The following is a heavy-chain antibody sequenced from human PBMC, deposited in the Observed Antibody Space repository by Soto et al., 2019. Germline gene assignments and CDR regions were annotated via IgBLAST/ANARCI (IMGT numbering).Heavy chain of an antibody. V-gene: IGHV3-23*01. CDR3: ARGQGMSMAIFEY. D-gene: IGHD6-6*01. CDR1: GFTFSNYG. Sequence: EVQLLESGGGLVQPGGSLRLSCAATGFTFSNYGMSWVRQAPGKGLEWVSAMSAGGSSTYYADSVKGRLIISRDNSKNTLFLQMDSLRDEDTAVYYCARGQGMSMAIFEYWGQGTLVTVSS. CDR2: MSAGGSST. J-gene: IGHJ4*02.